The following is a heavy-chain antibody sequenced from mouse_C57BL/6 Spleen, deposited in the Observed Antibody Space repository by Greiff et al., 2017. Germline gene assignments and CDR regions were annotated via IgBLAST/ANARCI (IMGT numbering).Heavy chain of an antibody. CDR1: GYTFTSYW. J-gene: IGHJ2*01. D-gene: IGHD1-1*01. CDR3: ARYYHGSSYYFDY. CDR2: IDPSDSET. V-gene: IGHV1-52*01. Sequence: VQLQQPGAELVRPGSSVKLSCKASGYTFTSYWMHWVKQRPIQGLEWIGNIDPSDSETHYNQKFKDKATLTVDKSSSTAYMQLSSLTSEDSAVYYCARYYHGSSYYFDYWGQGTTLTVSS.